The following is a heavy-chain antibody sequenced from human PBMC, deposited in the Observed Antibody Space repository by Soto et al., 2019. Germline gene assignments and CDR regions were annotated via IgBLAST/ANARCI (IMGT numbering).Heavy chain of an antibody. V-gene: IGHV3-23*01. CDR2: ISGSGGST. D-gene: IGHD3-22*01. CDR3: AKNPFITMIVYTWVWFDP. CDR1: GFTFSSYA. J-gene: IGHJ5*02. Sequence: GGSLRLSCAASGFTFSSYAMSWVRQAPGKGLEWVSAISGSGGSTYYADSVKGRFTISRDNSKNTLYLQMNSLRAEDTAVYYCAKNPFITMIVYTWVWFDPWGQGTLVTVSS.